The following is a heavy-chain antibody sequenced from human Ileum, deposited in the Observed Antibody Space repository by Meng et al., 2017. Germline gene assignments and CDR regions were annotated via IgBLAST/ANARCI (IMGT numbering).Heavy chain of an antibody. Sequence: GEAAGCGGGLVQPGGSVRLSCAASGLSLSSYWIHWFRQPPGKGLVWLSLISPDGSATNYADSVKGRFTISGDNAKNTVYLQMDSLGVEDTALYYCASFQYTMEDYWGLGTLVTVSS. CDR1: GLSLSSYW. V-gene: IGHV3-74*01. J-gene: IGHJ4*02. CDR3: ASFQYTMEDY. D-gene: IGHD3-3*01. CDR2: ISPDGSAT.